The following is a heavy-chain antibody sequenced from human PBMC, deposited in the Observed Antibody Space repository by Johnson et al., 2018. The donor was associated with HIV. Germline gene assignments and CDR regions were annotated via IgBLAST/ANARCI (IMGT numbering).Heavy chain of an antibody. CDR2: ISWNSGSI. CDR1: GFTFDDYA. CDR3: AKGVWGTYYNFWSGHHDAFDM. V-gene: IGHV3-9*01. Sequence: VQLVESGGGLVQPGRSLRLSCAASGFTFDDYAMHWVRQAPGKGLEWVSGISWNSGSIGYADSVKGRFTISRDNAKNSLYLQMNSLRAEDTALYYCAKGVWGTYYNFWSGHHDAFDMWGQGTMVTVSS. J-gene: IGHJ3*02. D-gene: IGHD3-3*01.